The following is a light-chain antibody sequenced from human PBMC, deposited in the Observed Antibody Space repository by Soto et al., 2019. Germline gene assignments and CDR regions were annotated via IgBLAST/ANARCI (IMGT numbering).Light chain of an antibody. J-gene: IGLJ1*01. CDR3: VSFTTKKSYV. Sequence: QSALTQPASVSGSPGQSITISCTGTSSDIGAYIFVSWYQQHPGKAPKLIISDIANRPSGVSYRFSGSKSANTASLTISGLQADDEADYYCVSFTTKKSYVFGTGTKLTVL. V-gene: IGLV2-14*03. CDR2: DIA. CDR1: SSDIGAYIF.